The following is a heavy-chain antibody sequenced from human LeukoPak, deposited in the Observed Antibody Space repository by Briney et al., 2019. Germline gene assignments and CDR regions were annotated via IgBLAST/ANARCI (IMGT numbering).Heavy chain of an antibody. CDR1: GFTFSSYA. Sequence: GGSLRLSCAASGFTFSSYAMHWVRQAPGKGLEWVAVISYDGSNKYYADSVKGRFTISRDNSKNTLCLQMNSLRAEDTAVYYCARENHKDAFDIWGQGTMVTVSS. J-gene: IGHJ3*02. CDR3: ARENHKDAFDI. CDR2: ISYDGSNK. V-gene: IGHV3-30-3*01.